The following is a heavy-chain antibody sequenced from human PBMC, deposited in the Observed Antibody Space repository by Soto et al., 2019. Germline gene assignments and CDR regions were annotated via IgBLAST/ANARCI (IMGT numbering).Heavy chain of an antibody. CDR3: ASEFRPSVGASTFSSWFDP. J-gene: IGHJ5*02. V-gene: IGHV1-3*01. D-gene: IGHD1-26*01. Sequence: QVQLVQSGAEVKKPGASVKVSCKASGYTFTSYAMHWVRQAPGQRLEWMGWINAGNGNTKYSQKFQGRVTITRDTAASTADMELSSLRSEDTAVYYCASEFRPSVGASTFSSWFDPWGQGTLVTVSS. CDR1: GYTFTSYA. CDR2: INAGNGNT.